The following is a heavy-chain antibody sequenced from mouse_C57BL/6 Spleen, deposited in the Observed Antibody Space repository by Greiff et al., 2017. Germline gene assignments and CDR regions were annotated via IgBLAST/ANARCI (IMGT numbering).Heavy chain of an antibody. J-gene: IGHJ4*01. CDR1: GYAFSSYW. Sequence: VQLQESGAELVKPGASVKISCKASGYAFSSYWMNWVKQRPGKGLEWIGQIYPGDGDTNYNGKLKGKATLTADKSSSTAYMQLSSLTSEDSAVYFCARTTVVASYYYARDYWGQGTSVTVSS. CDR3: ARTTVVASYYYARDY. V-gene: IGHV1-80*01. CDR2: IYPGDGDT. D-gene: IGHD1-1*01.